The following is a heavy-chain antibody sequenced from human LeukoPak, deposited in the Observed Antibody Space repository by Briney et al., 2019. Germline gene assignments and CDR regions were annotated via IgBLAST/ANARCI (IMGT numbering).Heavy chain of an antibody. J-gene: IGHJ4*02. CDR2: LGISGDYA. D-gene: IGHD3-10*01. CDR3: ARDESLLSILK. CDR1: GFTLSSYA. Sequence: VQPGGSLRLSCVASGFTLSSYAVSWVRQAPGKGLQWVSSLGISGDYAWYAGSVKGRFTISRDSSKNTLYLQMASLRAEDTAVYYCARDESLLSILKWGQGTMVTVSS. V-gene: IGHV3-23*01.